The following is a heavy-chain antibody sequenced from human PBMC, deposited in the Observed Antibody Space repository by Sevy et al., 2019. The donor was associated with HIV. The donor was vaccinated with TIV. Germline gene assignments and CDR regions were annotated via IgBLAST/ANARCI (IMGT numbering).Heavy chain of an antibody. Sequence: SETLSLTCAVYGGSFTDYFWTWIRQPPGKGLEWIGDINHSGNTNYSPSLKSRVTISVDTTNNQFSLRLSSLTAADTALYYCARLYSPYFYENEDVWDQGTMVTVSS. CDR2: INHSGNT. CDR1: GGSFTDYF. D-gene: IGHD2-15*01. CDR3: ARLYSPYFYENEDV. V-gene: IGHV4-34*01. J-gene: IGHJ3*01.